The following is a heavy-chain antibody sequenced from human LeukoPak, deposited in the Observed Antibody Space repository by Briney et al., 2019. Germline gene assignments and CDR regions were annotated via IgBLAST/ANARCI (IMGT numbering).Heavy chain of an antibody. Sequence: APVKVSCKASGYTFTGYYMHWVRQAPGQGLEWMGWINPNSGGTNYAQKFQGRVTMTRDTSISTAYMELSRLRSDDTAVYYCARDSPGIAAAGTSLGYWGQGTLVTVSP. J-gene: IGHJ4*02. D-gene: IGHD6-13*01. V-gene: IGHV1-2*02. CDR3: ARDSPGIAAAGTSLGY. CDR1: GYTFTGYY. CDR2: INPNSGGT.